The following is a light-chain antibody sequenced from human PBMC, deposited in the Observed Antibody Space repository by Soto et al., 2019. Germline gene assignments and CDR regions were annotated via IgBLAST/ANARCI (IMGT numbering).Light chain of an antibody. J-gene: IGKJ2*01. V-gene: IGKV3-20*01. CDR1: QRISSSY. Sequence: EILLTQSPGTLSLSPGERATLSCTTSQRISSSYLAWYQQKPGQAPRFLIYGASGRATDIPDRFSGSGSGTDFTLTISRLEPEDFAVYYCQHYGSSPPYTFGQGTKLEIK. CDR2: GAS. CDR3: QHYGSSPPYT.